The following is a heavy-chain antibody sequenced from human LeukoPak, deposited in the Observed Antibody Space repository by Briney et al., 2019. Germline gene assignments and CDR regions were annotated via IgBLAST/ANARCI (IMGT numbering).Heavy chain of an antibody. CDR2: INTNTGNP. J-gene: IGHJ4*02. CDR3: ARGDSSGYWTPYYFDY. D-gene: IGHD3-22*01. V-gene: IGHV7-4-1*02. CDR1: GYTFTSYA. Sequence: GASVKVSCKASGYTFTSYAMNWVRQAPGQGLEWMGWINTNTGNPTYAQGFTGRFVFSLDTSVSTAYLQISSLKAEDTAVYYCARGDSSGYWTPYYFDYWGQGTLVTVSS.